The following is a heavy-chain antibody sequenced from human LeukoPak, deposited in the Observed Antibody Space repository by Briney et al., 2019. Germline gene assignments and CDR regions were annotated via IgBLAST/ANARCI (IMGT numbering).Heavy chain of an antibody. Sequence: SETLSLTCTVSVGSISSYYWSWIRQPPGKGLEWIGYIYYSGSTNYNPPLKSRVTISVDTSKHQFSLKLSSVTAADTAVYYCARVPYYYDSSGYYPWGQGTLVTVSS. CDR2: IYYSGST. J-gene: IGHJ5*02. CDR1: VGSISSYY. V-gene: IGHV4-59*01. CDR3: ARVPYYYDSSGYYP. D-gene: IGHD3-22*01.